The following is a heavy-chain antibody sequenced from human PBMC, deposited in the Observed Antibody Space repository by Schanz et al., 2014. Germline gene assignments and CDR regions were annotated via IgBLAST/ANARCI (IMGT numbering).Heavy chain of an antibody. CDR3: AKDAPYPFDL. Sequence: EVHLVESGGGLVQPGGSLRLSCAASGFTFSTYAMAWVRQAPGKGLEWVSSINTGGDSTYYADSVKGRFTISRDNSKNTLYLQMNSLRAEDTAIYYCAKDAPYPFDLWGRGTLITVSS. CDR1: GFTFSTYA. CDR2: INTGGDST. J-gene: IGHJ2*01. V-gene: IGHV3-23*04.